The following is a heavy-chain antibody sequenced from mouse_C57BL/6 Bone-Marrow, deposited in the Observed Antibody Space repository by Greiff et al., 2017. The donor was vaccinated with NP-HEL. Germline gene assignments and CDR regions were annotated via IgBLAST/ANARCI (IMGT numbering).Heavy chain of an antibody. CDR1: GYAFTNYL. D-gene: IGHD2-2*01. V-gene: IGHV1-54*01. J-gene: IGHJ3*01. Sequence: VKLQQSGAELVRPGTSVKVSCKASGYAFTNYLIEWVKQRPGQGLEWIGVINPGSGGTNYNEKFKGKATLTADKSSSTAYMQLSSLTSEDSAVYFCARWGYPWFAYWGQGTLVTVSA. CDR2: INPGSGGT. CDR3: ARWGYPWFAY.